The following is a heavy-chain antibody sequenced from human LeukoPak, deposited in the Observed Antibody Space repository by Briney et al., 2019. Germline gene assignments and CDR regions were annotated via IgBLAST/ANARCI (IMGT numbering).Heavy chain of an antibody. CDR1: VYTFTSYD. CDR2: MNPNSGNT. Sequence: ASVTVSFKCSVYTFTSYDINWVRQATGQGREGMGWMNPNSGNTGYPQKFQGRGTMTRNTSISTAYMELSSLRSEDTAVYYCARAPPYDFWSGPYYYYYYYMDVWGKGTTVTVSS. D-gene: IGHD3-3*01. CDR3: ARAPPYDFWSGPYYYYYYYMDV. J-gene: IGHJ6*03. V-gene: IGHV1-8*01.